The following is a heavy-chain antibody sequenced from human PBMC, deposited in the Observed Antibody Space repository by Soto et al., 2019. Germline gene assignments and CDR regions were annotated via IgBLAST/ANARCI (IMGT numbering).Heavy chain of an antibody. Sequence: EVQLVESGGGLVKPGGSLRLSCAASGFTFSSNSMIWVRQAPGKGLEWISYIDSTSMHIYYADSVKGRFTITRDNAKKSVYLQMTSLRAEDTAVYYCARLVGAYQHYIDYWGQGTLVTVSS. V-gene: IGHV3-21*02. CDR1: GFTFSSNS. CDR2: IDSTSMHI. CDR3: ARLVGAYQHYIDY. J-gene: IGHJ4*02. D-gene: IGHD1-26*01.